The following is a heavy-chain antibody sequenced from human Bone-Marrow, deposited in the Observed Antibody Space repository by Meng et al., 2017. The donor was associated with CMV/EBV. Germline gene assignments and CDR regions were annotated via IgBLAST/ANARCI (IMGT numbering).Heavy chain of an antibody. CDR3: ARVKDYYDSSAGFDY. V-gene: IGHV1-69*05. D-gene: IGHD3-22*01. J-gene: IGHJ4*02. CDR2: IIPIFGTA. Sequence: SVKVSCKASGGTFSSYAISWVRQAPGQGLEWMGGIIPIFGTANYAQKFQGRVTITTDESTSTAYMELSSLRSEDTAVYYCARVKDYYDSSAGFDYWGQGTRVTVSS. CDR1: GGTFSSYA.